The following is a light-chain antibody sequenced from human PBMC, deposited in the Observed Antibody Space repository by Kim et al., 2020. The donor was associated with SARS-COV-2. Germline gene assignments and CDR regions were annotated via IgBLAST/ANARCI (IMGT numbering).Light chain of an antibody. V-gene: IGKV1-39*01. CDR3: QQSYSTPQLT. CDR1: QSISSY. Sequence: SVGDRVTITCRASQSISSYLNWYQQKPGKAPKLLIYAASSLQSGVPSRFRGSGSGTDFTLTISSLQPEDFATYYCQQSYSTPQLTFGGGTKVDIK. CDR2: AAS. J-gene: IGKJ4*01.